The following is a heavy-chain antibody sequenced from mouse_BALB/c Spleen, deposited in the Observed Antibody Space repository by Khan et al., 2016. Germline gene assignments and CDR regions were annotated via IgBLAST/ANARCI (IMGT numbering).Heavy chain of an antibody. CDR3: ARGIYDYGFAY. CDR2: IYPAIGNT. D-gene: IGHD2-4*01. J-gene: IGHJ3*01. CDR1: GFNIKDNY. V-gene: IGHV14-3*02. Sequence: MQLEESGAELVKPGASVKLSCTASGFNIKDNYIHWVKQRPEQGLEWIGRIYPAIGNTKYDPKFQGKATIAADKSSNTAYLQLSSLTSEDTAFYYCARGIYDYGFAYWGQGTLVTVSA.